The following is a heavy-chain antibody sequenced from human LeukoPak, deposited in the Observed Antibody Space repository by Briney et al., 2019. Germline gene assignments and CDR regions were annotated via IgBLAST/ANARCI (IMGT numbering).Heavy chain of an antibody. CDR1: GLTFSRYW. CDR3: ASAPSHSSSWYFGWFDP. D-gene: IGHD6-13*01. J-gene: IGHJ5*02. CDR2: INSEGSST. Sequence: GGSLRLSCAASGLTFSRYWMHWVRHAPGKGLVWVSRINSEGSSTSYADSVKGRFTISRDNAKNTLYLQMNSLRAEDTAVYYCASAPSHSSSWYFGWFDPWGQGTLVTVSS. V-gene: IGHV3-74*01.